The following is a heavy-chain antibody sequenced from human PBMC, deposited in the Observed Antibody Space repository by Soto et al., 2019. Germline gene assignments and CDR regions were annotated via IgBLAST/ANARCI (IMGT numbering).Heavy chain of an antibody. D-gene: IGHD6-13*01. J-gene: IGHJ6*02. V-gene: IGHV3-23*01. CDR2: ISGSGGST. Sequence: PGGSLRLSCAASGFTFSSYAMSWVRQAPGKGLEWVSAISGSGGSTYYADSVKGRFTTSRDNSKNTLYLQMNSLRAEDTAVYYCAKEMKAAATHFYYYYGMDVWGQGTTVTVSS. CDR3: AKEMKAAATHFYYYYGMDV. CDR1: GFTFSSYA.